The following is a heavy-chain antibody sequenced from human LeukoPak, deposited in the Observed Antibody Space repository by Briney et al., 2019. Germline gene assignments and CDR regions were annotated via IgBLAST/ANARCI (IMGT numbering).Heavy chain of an antibody. CDR1: GFTFSTYW. CDR2: IKQDGSQE. J-gene: IGHJ4*02. V-gene: IGHV3-7*01. Sequence: GGSLRLSCAASGFTFSTYWMSWVRQAPGNGLKWVAHIKQDGSQEYYVGSVKGRFTISRDNAKNSLYLQMNSLRVEDTAVYYCARGVPYPSWSGPHYSDYWGQGTLVTVSS. D-gene: IGHD3-3*01. CDR3: ARGVPYPSWSGPHYSDY.